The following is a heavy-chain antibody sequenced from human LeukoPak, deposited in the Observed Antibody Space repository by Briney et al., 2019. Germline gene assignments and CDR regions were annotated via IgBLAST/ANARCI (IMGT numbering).Heavy chain of an antibody. Sequence: PSETLSLTCTVSGYSISSGYYWSWIRQPAGKGLEWIGRIYTSGSTNYNPSLKSRVTISVDTSKNQFSLTLSSVTAADTAVYYCARGVVVVPAAIGNWFDPWGQGTLVTVSS. D-gene: IGHD2-2*01. CDR1: GYSISSGYY. CDR3: ARGVVVVPAAIGNWFDP. J-gene: IGHJ5*02. CDR2: IYTSGST. V-gene: IGHV4-61*02.